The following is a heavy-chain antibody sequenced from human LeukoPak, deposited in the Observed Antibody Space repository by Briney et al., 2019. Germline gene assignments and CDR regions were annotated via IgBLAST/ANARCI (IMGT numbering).Heavy chain of an antibody. CDR3: ARGAYYYDSSGYYYYYFDY. V-gene: IGHV4-59*01. D-gene: IGHD3-22*01. CDR1: GGSISSYY. Sequence: PSETLSLTCTVSGGSISSYYWSWIRQPPGKGLEWIGYIYYSGRTNYNPSLKSRVTISVDTSKNQFSLKLSSVTAADTAVYYCARGAYYYDSSGYYYYYFDYWGQRTLVTVSS. J-gene: IGHJ4*02. CDR2: IYYSGRT.